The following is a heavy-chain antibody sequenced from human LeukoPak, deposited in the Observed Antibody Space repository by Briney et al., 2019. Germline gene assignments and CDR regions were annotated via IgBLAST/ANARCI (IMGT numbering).Heavy chain of an antibody. CDR3: ARVMVRGVISL. V-gene: IGHV3-30*07. Sequence: SLKGRFTISRDNSKNTLYLQMNSLRAEDTAVYYCARVMVRGVISLWGQGTLVTVSS. J-gene: IGHJ4*02. D-gene: IGHD3-10*01.